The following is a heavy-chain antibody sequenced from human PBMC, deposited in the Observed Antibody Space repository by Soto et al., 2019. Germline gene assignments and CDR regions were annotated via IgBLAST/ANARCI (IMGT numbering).Heavy chain of an antibody. CDR1: GYTFTDYF. CDR3: ARDTKIPSNAVHDGR. D-gene: IGHD2-2*01. Sequence: VEMVQSGAEVKKPGASVKVSCKASGYTFTDYFIHWVRQAPGQGLEWMGWINPNSGGTNYAQKFQGRVTMTRDTSITTVCMDKSRLRSDDTATYYCARDTKIPSNAVHDGRGGEGILVTFSS. V-gene: IGHV1-2*02. J-gene: IGHJ1*01. CDR2: INPNSGGT.